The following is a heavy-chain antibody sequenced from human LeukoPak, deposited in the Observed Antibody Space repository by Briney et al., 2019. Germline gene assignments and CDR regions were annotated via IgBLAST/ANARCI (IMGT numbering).Heavy chain of an antibody. CDR2: ISYSGST. CDR1: GGSISSNNYY. D-gene: IGHD6-19*01. J-gene: IGHJ4*02. V-gene: IGHV4-39*07. CDR3: ARTTPATGWYLYY. Sequence: PSETLSLTCTVSGGSISSNNYYWGWIRQPPGKGLEWIGSISYSGSTNSNPSLKSRVTMSLDTSQNQFSLRLTSVTAADTAVYYCARTTPATGWYLYYWGQGTLVTVSS.